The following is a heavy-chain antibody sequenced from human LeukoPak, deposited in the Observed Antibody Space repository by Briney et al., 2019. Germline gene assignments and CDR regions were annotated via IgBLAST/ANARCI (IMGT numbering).Heavy chain of an antibody. CDR2: IYYTGST. J-gene: IGHJ4*02. Sequence: PGGSLRLSCAASGFTFSSYWMSWVRQAPGKGLEWIGTIYYTGSTSYNPSLKSRVTISVDTSKNQFSLKLSSVTAADTAVYYCARGSSWYNFECLGQGTLVTVSS. CDR3: ARGSSWYNFEC. D-gene: IGHD6-13*01. V-gene: IGHV4-39*07. CDR1: GFTFSSYW.